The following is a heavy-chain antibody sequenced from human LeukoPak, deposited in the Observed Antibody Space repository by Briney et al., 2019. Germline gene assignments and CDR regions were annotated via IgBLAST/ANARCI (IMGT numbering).Heavy chain of an antibody. CDR3: AKEGTYSGSYSLYFFDF. J-gene: IGHJ4*02. Sequence: GGSLRLSCAASGFTFSSYAMSWVRQAPGKGLEWVSAISGSGDRTYYAVSVKGRFTISRDNSKNTLYLQVNSLRVEDTAVYYCAKEGTYSGSYSLYFFDFWGQGALVTVSS. V-gene: IGHV3-23*01. D-gene: IGHD1-26*01. CDR2: ISGSGDRT. CDR1: GFTFSSYA.